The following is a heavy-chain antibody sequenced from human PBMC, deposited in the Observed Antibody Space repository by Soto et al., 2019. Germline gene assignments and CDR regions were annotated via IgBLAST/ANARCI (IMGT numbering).Heavy chain of an antibody. J-gene: IGHJ4*02. CDR2: ISNDGSNE. V-gene: IGHV3-30*18. CDR1: GFTFRWFG. CDR3: AKGEVRGIIPSYFDY. Sequence: GGSLRLSCAGSGFTFRWFGMNWVRPAPGKGLEWVARISNDGSNEYYVDSVKGRFTISRDNSKNTLYLQMDSLRAEDTAVYYCAKGEVRGIIPSYFDYWGLGTLVTVSS. D-gene: IGHD3-10*01.